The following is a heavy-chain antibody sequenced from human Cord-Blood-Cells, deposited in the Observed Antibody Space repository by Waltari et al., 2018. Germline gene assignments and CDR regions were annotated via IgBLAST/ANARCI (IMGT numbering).Heavy chain of an antibody. J-gene: IGHJ6*02. CDR2: INHSGSP. Sequence: QVQLQQWGAGLLKPSETLSLTCAVYGGSFSGYYWSWIRQPPGKGLEWIGEINHSGSPNYNPSLKSRVTISVETSKNQFALKLSSVTAADTAVYYCARGSDIVVVPAAINYYYYGMDVWGQGTTVTVSS. CDR1: GGSFSGYY. CDR3: ARGSDIVVVPAAINYYYYGMDV. D-gene: IGHD2-2*01. V-gene: IGHV4-34*01.